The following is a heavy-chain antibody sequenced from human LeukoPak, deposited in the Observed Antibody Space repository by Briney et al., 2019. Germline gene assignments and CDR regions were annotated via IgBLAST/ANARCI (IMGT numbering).Heavy chain of an antibody. D-gene: IGHD6-13*01. Sequence: GESLKISCKGSGYRFTSYWIGWVRQMPGKGLEWMGIIYTGDSDTRYSPSFQGQVTISADKSISTAYLQWSSLKASDTAMYYCARQDRSWGGGFDYWGQGTLVTVSS. J-gene: IGHJ4*02. CDR3: ARQDRSWGGGFDY. V-gene: IGHV5-51*01. CDR2: IYTGDSDT. CDR1: GYRFTSYW.